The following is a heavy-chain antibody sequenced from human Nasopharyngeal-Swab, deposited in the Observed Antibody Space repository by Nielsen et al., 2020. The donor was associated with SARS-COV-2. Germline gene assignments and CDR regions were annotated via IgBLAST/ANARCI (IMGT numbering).Heavy chain of an antibody. CDR3: ARESQGGAMDS. Sequence: GESLKISCAASGFIVGSYYMDWVRQAPGKGLEWVSVIYSGGTTYYADSVEGRFTISRDSSKNTLYLQMNSLRAEDTAMYYCARESQGGAMDSWGQGTLVTVSS. CDR1: GFIVGSYY. J-gene: IGHJ5*01. V-gene: IGHV3-53*01. D-gene: IGHD3-16*01. CDR2: IYSGGTT.